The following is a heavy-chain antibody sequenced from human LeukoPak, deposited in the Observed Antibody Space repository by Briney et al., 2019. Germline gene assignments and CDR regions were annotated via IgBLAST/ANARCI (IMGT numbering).Heavy chain of an antibody. CDR2: ISGSGGAT. CDR3: ARDYSGSDDCYFDY. V-gene: IGHV3-23*01. D-gene: IGHD1-26*01. Sequence: GGSLRLSCAASGFTFSSYSMTWVRQAPGKGLEWVSVISGSGGATYYADSAKGRFTISRDNAKNSLYLQMNSLRAEDTAVYYCARDYSGSDDCYFDYWGQGTLVTVSS. J-gene: IGHJ4*02. CDR1: GFTFSSYS.